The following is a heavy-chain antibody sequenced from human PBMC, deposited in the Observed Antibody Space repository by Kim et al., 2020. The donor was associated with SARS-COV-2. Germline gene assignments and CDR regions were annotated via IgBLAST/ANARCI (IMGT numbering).Heavy chain of an antibody. Sequence: SVKVSCKASGGTFSSYAISWVRQAPGQGLEWMGGIIPIFGTANYAQKFQGRVTITADESTSTAYMELSSLRSEDTAVYYCASGKGPHDYSYSDVWGQGTTVTVSS. V-gene: IGHV1-69*13. CDR2: IIPIFGTA. J-gene: IGHJ6*02. CDR3: ASGKGPHDYSYSDV. CDR1: GGTFSSYA. D-gene: IGHD4-4*01.